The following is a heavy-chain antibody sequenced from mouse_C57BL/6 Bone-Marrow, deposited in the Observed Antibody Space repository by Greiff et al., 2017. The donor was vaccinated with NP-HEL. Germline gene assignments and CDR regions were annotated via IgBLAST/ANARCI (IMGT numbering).Heavy chain of an antibody. V-gene: IGHV14-2*01. CDR1: GFNIKDYY. CDR3: ALSIVTFDY. Sequence: VQLQQSGAELVKPGASVKLSCTASGFNIKDYYMHWVKQWTEQGLEWIGRIDPEDGETKYAPKFQGKATIPADTSSNTAYLQHSSLTSEDTAVYYCALSIVTFDYWGQGTTLTVSS. D-gene: IGHD2-5*01. CDR2: IDPEDGET. J-gene: IGHJ2*01.